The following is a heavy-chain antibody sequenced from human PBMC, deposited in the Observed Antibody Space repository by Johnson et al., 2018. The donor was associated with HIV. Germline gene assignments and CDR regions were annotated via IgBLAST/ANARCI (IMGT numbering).Heavy chain of an antibody. CDR3: ARGGYGGILETVDL. CDR1: GFTFSNAW. D-gene: IGHD4-23*01. CDR2: IKSKTDGGTT. Sequence: VQLVESGGGLVKPGGSLRLSCAASGFTFSNAWMSWVRQAPGKGLEWVGRIKSKTDGGTTDYAAPVKGRFTISRDDSKNTLYVQMTSLRAEDTAMDFCARGGYGGILETVDLWGQVTMVTVS. J-gene: IGHJ3*01. V-gene: IGHV3-15*01.